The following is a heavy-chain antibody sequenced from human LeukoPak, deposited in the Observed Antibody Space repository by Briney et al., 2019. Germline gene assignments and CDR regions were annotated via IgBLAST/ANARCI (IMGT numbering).Heavy chain of an antibody. J-gene: IGHJ4*02. D-gene: IGHD4-17*01. CDR1: GFTFSSYA. Sequence: GGSLRLSCSASGFTFSSYAMHWVRQAPGKGLEYVSAISSNGGSTYYADSVKGRFTISRDNSKNTLYLRMSSLRAEDTAVYYCVKVGYYGDPEYWGQGTLVTVSS. CDR3: VKVGYYGDPEY. CDR2: ISSNGGST. V-gene: IGHV3-64D*06.